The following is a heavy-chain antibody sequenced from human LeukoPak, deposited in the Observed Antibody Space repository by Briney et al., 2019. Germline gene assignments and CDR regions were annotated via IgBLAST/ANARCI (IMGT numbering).Heavy chain of an antibody. D-gene: IGHD2-2*01. Sequence: SETLSLTCAVYGGSFSGYYWSWIRQPPGKGLEWIGYIYYSGSTNYNPSLKSRVTISVDTSKNQFSLKLSSVTAADTAVYYCARLNGTGAAALDYWGQGTLVTVSS. V-gene: IGHV4-59*12. CDR3: ARLNGTGAAALDY. CDR2: IYYSGST. CDR1: GGSFSGYY. J-gene: IGHJ4*02.